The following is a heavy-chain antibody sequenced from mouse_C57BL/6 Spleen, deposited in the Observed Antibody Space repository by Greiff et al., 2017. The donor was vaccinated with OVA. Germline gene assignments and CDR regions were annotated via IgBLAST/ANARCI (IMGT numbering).Heavy chain of an antibody. V-gene: IGHV1-62-2*01. J-gene: IGHJ3*01. CDR2: FYPGSGSI. Sequence: QVHVKQSGAELVKPGASVKLSCKASGYTFTEYTIHWVKQRSGQGLEWIGWFYPGSGSIKYNEKFKDKATLTADKSSSTVYMELSRLTSEDSAVYVCARHEEGIKAFAYWGQGTLVTVSA. CDR3: ARHEEGIKAFAY. D-gene: IGHD1-3*01. CDR1: GYTFTEYT.